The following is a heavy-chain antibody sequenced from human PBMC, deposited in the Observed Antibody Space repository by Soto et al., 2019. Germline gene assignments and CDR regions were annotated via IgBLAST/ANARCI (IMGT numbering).Heavy chain of an antibody. V-gene: IGHV4-34*01. CDR2: INHSGST. Sequence: SETLSLTCAGYGGAFSGYYWSWIRQPPGKGLEWIGEINHSGSTNYNPSLKSRVTISVDTSKNQFSLKLSSVTAADTAVYYCARAVEEVLRYFDLPYYFDYWGQGTLVTVSS. D-gene: IGHD3-9*01. J-gene: IGHJ4*02. CDR3: ARAVEEVLRYFDLPYYFDY. CDR1: GGAFSGYY.